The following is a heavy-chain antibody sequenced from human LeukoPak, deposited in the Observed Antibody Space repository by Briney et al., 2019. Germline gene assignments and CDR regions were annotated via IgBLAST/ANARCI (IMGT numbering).Heavy chain of an antibody. J-gene: IGHJ6*02. CDR3: ARDIGYYGSGSYFNVDYYGMDV. V-gene: IGHV3-33*01. Sequence: GGSLRLSCAASGFTYRSYGMHWVRQAPGKGLEWVSVIWYDGSNKYYADSVKGRFTISRDNSKNTLYLQMNRLRAEDTAVYYCARDIGYYGSGSYFNVDYYGMDVGGQGTTVTVSS. CDR1: GFTYRSYG. CDR2: IWYDGSNK. D-gene: IGHD3-10*01.